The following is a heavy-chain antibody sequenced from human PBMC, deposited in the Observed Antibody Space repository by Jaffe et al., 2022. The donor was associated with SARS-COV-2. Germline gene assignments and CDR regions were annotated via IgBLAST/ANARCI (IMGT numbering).Heavy chain of an antibody. CDR3: ARHSPLSYDILTGHSPDWFDP. CDR2: IYYSGST. CDR1: GDSISSNTYY. V-gene: IGHV4-39*01. J-gene: IGHJ5*02. D-gene: IGHD3-9*01. Sequence: QLQLQESGPGLVKPSETLSLTCTVSGDSISSNTYYWGWIRQSPGKGLEWIASIYYSGSTYYNPSLMSRVTISVDTSKNQFSLKLSSVTAADTAFYYCARHSPLSYDILTGHSPDWFDPWGQGILVTVSS.